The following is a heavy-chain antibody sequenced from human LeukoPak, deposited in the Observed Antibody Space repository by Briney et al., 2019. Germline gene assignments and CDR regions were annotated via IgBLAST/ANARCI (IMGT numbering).Heavy chain of an antibody. CDR3: ARHDKRGWQLVRNAFDI. V-gene: IGHV4-34*01. CDR1: GGSFSGYY. D-gene: IGHD6-6*01. CDR2: INHSGST. Sequence: SETLSLTCAVYGGSFSGYYWNWIRQPPGKGLEWIGEINHSGSTNYNPSLKSRVTISVDTSKNQFSLKLSSVTAADAAIYYCARHDKRGWQLVRNAFDIWGQGTMVTVSS. J-gene: IGHJ3*02.